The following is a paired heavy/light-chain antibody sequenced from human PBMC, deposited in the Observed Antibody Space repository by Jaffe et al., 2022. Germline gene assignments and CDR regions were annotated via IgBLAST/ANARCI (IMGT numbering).Light chain of an antibody. J-gene: IGLJ3*02. V-gene: IGLV1-40*01. Sequence: QSVLTQPPSVSGAPGQRVTISCTGSSSNIGAGYDVHWYQQLPGAAPKLLIYGNTNRPSGVPDRFSGSKSGTSASLAITGLQAEDEADYYCQSYDSSLSGRLFGGGTKLTVL. CDR2: GNT. CDR1: SSNIGAGYD. CDR3: QSYDSSLSGRL.
Heavy chain of an antibody. V-gene: IGHV3-23*01. CDR2: INSGGSST. CDR3: AKFDRAPTCSSTSCYYFDY. J-gene: IGHJ4*02. Sequence: EVQLLESGGGLVQPGGSLRLSCAASGFTFSSYAMSWVRQAPGKGLEWVSAINSGGSSTYYADSVKGRFTISRDNSKNTVYLQMNSLRAEDTALYYCAKFDRAPTCSSTSCYYFDYWGQGTLVTVSS. D-gene: IGHD2-2*01. CDR1: GFTFSSYA.